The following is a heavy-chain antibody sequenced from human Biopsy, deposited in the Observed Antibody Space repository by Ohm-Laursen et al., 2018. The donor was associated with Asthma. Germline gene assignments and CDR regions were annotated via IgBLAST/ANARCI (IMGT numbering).Heavy chain of an antibody. J-gene: IGHJ4*02. D-gene: IGHD2-2*01. Sequence: TLSLTCTVSGGSISSGVYYWSWIRQHPGKGLEWIGYIYYSVSTFYNPSLKSRVTMSVGTSKNQFSLKLNSVTAADTAVYYCARHDHRWDTYADFWGQGTLVTVSS. CDR1: GGSISSGVYY. CDR3: ARHDHRWDTYADF. V-gene: IGHV4-31*03. CDR2: IYYSVST.